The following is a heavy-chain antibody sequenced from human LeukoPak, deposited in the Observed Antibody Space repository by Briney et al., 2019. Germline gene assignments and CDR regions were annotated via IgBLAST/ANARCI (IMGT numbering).Heavy chain of an antibody. CDR3: ASPGSSWYPYY. V-gene: IGHV1-2*02. J-gene: IGHJ4*02. CDR2: INPNSGGT. CDR1: GYTFTGYY. D-gene: IGHD6-13*01. Sequence: ASVKVSCKASGYTFTGYYMHWVRQAPGQGLEWMGWINPNSGGTNYAQKVQGRVTMTRDTSISTAYMELSRLRSDDTAVYYCASPGSSWYPYYWGQGTLVTVSS.